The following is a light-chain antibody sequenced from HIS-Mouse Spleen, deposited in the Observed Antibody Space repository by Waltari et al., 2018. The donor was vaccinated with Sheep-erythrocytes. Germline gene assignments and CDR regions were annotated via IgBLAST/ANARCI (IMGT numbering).Light chain of an antibody. V-gene: IGKV3-11*01. Sequence: EYVLPQSPATLSLSPGERATLSCRASQSVSSYLAWYQQKPGQAPRLLIYDASNRATGIPARCSGSGSGTDFTLTISSLEPEDFAVYYCQQRSNWPPLTFGPGTKVDIK. CDR2: DAS. CDR1: QSVSSY. CDR3: QQRSNWPPLT. J-gene: IGKJ3*01.